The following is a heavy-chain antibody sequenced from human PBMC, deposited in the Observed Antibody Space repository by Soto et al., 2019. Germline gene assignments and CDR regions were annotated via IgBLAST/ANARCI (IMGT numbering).Heavy chain of an antibody. CDR3: AKDGLSDSPSAIDY. Sequence: GGSLRLSCAASGFMFSRSGMTWVRQAPGMRLESVAGIGGSGRNTYYADSVKGRFTISRDNSKNTLFLRMNSLRDEDTAIYYCAKDGLSDSPSAIDYWGQGTRVTVSS. V-gene: IGHV3-23*01. J-gene: IGHJ4*02. CDR2: IGGSGRNT. CDR1: GFMFSRSG. D-gene: IGHD6-13*01.